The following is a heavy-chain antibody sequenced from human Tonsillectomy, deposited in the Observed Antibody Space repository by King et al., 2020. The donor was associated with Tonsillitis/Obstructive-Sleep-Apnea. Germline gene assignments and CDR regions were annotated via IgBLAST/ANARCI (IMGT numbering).Heavy chain of an antibody. Sequence: VQLQQWGAGLLKPSETLSLTCAVYGGSFSGYYWSWIRQPPGKGLEWIGEINHSGSTNYNPSLKSRVTISVDTSKNQFSLKLSSVTAADTAVYYCAGLDYYGSGSDFXXWXQGTLVTVSS. CDR3: AGLDYYGSGSDFXX. V-gene: IGHV4-34*01. D-gene: IGHD3-10*01. J-gene: IGHJ4*02. CDR1: GGSFSGYY. CDR2: INHSGST.